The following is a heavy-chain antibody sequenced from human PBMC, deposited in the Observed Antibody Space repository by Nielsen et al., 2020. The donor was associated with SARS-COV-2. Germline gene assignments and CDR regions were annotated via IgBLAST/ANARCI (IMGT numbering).Heavy chain of an antibody. CDR2: INWNGGST. CDR3: ARVYYDSSGYLNYFDY. D-gene: IGHD3-22*01. V-gene: IGHV3-20*01. Sequence: GGSLRLSCAASGFTFDDYGVSWVRQAPGKGLEWVSGINWNGGSTGYADSVKGRFTISRDNAKNSLYLQMNSLRAEDTALYHCARVYYDSSGYLNYFDYWGQGTLVTVSS. CDR1: GFTFDDYG. J-gene: IGHJ4*02.